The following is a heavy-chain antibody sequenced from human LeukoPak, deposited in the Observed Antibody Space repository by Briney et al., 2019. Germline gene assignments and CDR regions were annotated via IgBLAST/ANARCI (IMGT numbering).Heavy chain of an antibody. J-gene: IGHJ3*02. D-gene: IGHD3-10*01. CDR1: GYTFTSYD. CDR2: MNPNSGNT. V-gene: IGHV1-8*01. Sequence: ASVKVSCKASGYTFTSYDINWVRQATGQGLEWMGRMNPNSGNTGYAQKFQGRVTMTRNTSISTAYMELSSLRSEDTAVYYCASGGSYSDDALDIWGQGTMVTVSS. CDR3: ASGGSYSDDALDI.